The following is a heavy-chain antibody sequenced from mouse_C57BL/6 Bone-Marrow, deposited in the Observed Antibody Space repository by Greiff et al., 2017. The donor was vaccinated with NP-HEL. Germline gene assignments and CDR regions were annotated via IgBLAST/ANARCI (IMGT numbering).Heavy chain of an antibody. J-gene: IGHJ4*01. D-gene: IGHD3-2*02. Sequence: EVQLVESGGGLVKPGGSLKLSCAASGFTFSDYGMHWVRQAPEKGLEWVAYISSGSSTIYYADTVKGRFTISRDNAKNTLFLQMTSLRSEDTAMYYCATLKTAQVYYAMDYWGQGTSVTVSS. CDR2: ISSGSSTI. CDR1: GFTFSDYG. CDR3: ATLKTAQVYYAMDY. V-gene: IGHV5-17*01.